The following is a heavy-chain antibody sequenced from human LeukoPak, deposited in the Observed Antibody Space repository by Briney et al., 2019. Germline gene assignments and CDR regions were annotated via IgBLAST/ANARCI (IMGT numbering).Heavy chain of an antibody. J-gene: IGHJ4*02. D-gene: IGHD3-9*01. CDR1: GFTFSSYA. V-gene: IGHV3-23*01. Sequence: GGPLRLSCAASGFTFSSYAMSWVRQAPGKGLEWVSAISGSGGSTYYADSVKGRFTISRDNSKNTLHLQMNSLRAEDTAVYFDWLLSFDYWGQGTLVTVSS. CDR2: ISGSGGST. CDR3: WLLSFDY.